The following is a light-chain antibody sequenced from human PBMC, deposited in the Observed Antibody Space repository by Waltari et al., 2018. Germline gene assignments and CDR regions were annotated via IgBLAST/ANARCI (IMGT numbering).Light chain of an antibody. V-gene: IGKV3-20*01. J-gene: IGKJ4*01. Sequence: NVLTQSPGTVSLSPGERATLSCRASQTVSDSYLAWYQHQPGQAPRLLIYGASSRATGIPDRFSGSGSGTDFTLTISRLEPEDSAVYFCHLYGSGRTFGGGTKLEIK. CDR1: QTVSDSY. CDR2: GAS. CDR3: HLYGSGRT.